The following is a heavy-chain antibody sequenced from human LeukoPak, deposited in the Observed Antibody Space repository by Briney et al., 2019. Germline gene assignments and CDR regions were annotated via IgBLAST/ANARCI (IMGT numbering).Heavy chain of an antibody. CDR3: AKDRYYYGSGSYKSYFDY. Sequence: PGRSLRLSCAASGFTFSSYGMHWVRQAPGKGLEWVAVISYDGSNKYYADSVKGRFTISRDNSKNTLYLQMNSLRVEDTAVYYCAKDRYYYGSGSYKSYFDYWGQGTLVTVSS. J-gene: IGHJ4*02. V-gene: IGHV3-30*18. CDR1: GFTFSSYG. D-gene: IGHD3-10*01. CDR2: ISYDGSNK.